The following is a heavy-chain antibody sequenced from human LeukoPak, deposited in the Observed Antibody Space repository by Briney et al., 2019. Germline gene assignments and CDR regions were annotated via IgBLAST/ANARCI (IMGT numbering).Heavy chain of an antibody. Sequence: SVKVSCKASGYTFTGYYMHWVRQAPGQGLEWMGRIIPIFGTANYAQKFQGRVTITTDESTSTAYMELSSLRSEDTAVYYCARDSRAGAFDIWGQGTMVTVSS. CDR1: GYTFTGYY. D-gene: IGHD2-2*01. CDR3: ARDSRAGAFDI. J-gene: IGHJ3*02. CDR2: IIPIFGTA. V-gene: IGHV1-69*05.